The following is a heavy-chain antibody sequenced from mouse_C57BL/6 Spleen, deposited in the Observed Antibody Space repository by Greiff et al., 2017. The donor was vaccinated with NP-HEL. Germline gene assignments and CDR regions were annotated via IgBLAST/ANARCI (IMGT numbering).Heavy chain of an antibody. Sequence: QVQLQQPGTELVKPGASVKLSCKASGYTFTSYWMHWVKQRPGQGLEWIGNINPSNGGTNYNEKFKSKATLTVDNSSSTAYMQLSSLTSEDSAVYYCARSITTVVAKRDYYAMDYWGQGTSVTVSS. CDR2: INPSNGGT. CDR1: GYTFTSYW. CDR3: ARSITTVVAKRDYYAMDY. V-gene: IGHV1-53*01. D-gene: IGHD1-1*01. J-gene: IGHJ4*01.